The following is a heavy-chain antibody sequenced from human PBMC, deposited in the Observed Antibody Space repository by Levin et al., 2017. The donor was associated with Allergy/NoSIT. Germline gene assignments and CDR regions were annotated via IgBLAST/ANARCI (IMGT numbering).Heavy chain of an antibody. V-gene: IGHV5-51*01. Sequence: GGSLRLSCKGSGYSFTTYWIGWVRQMPGKGLEWMGIIYPGDSDTRYSPSFQGQVTISADKSISTAYLQWSSLKASDTGMYYCATSSTWYRAFEYWGQGTLVTVSS. CDR1: GYSFTTYW. CDR2: IYPGDSDT. CDR3: ATSSTWYRAFEY. D-gene: IGHD6-13*01. J-gene: IGHJ4*02.